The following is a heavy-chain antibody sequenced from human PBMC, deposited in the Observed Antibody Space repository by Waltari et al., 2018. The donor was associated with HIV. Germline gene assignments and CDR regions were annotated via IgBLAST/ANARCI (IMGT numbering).Heavy chain of an antibody. CDR3: ANGLSRGRYNRFDV. V-gene: IGHV4-38-2*01. D-gene: IGHD4-17*01. CDR1: RSSISSDYFY. Sequence: QVQLQESGPGVVKPSETLSLTCAVSRSSISSDYFYWGWVRQPPGKGLEWIVSLESHWERTYYSPSLNSRVTFSKDTSKNQFSLNLRSVTAADTAVYYCANGLSRGRYNRFDVWGPGVLVTVSS. CDR2: LESHWERT. J-gene: IGHJ5*02.